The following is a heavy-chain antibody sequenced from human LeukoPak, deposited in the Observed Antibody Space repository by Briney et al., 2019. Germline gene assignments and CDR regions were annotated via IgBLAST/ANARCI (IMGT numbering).Heavy chain of an antibody. D-gene: IGHD5-18*01. Sequence: GGSLRLSCAASGISVSSNYMSWVRQAPGKGLEWVAIIKKDGSEKYYVDFVKGRLTISRDNAKTSLYLQMNSLRAEDTAVYYCARHLSGVTGYTYGRGIDYWGQGTLVTVSS. CDR1: GISVSSNY. CDR3: ARHLSGVTGYTYGRGIDY. CDR2: IKKDGSEK. V-gene: IGHV3-7*01. J-gene: IGHJ4*02.